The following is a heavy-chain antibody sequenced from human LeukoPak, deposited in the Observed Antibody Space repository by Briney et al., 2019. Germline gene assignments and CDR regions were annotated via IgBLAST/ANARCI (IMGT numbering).Heavy chain of an antibody. CDR1: GFTFSSYW. V-gene: IGHV3-7*03. Sequence: PGGSLRLSCAASGFTFSSYWMSWVRQAPGKGLEWVANIKQDGSEKYYVDSVKGRFTISRDNSKNTLYLQMNSLRAEDTAVYYCANDLYSSSWYSFDYWGQGALVTVSS. J-gene: IGHJ4*02. CDR2: IKQDGSEK. D-gene: IGHD6-13*01. CDR3: ANDLYSSSWYSFDY.